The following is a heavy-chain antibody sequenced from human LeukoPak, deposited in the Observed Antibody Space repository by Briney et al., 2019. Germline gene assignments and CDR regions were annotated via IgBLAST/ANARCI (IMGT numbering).Heavy chain of an antibody. CDR1: GYTLTELS. D-gene: IGHD6-13*01. CDR3: ATGIAAAGTPPYY. CDR2: FDPEDGET. J-gene: IGHJ4*02. V-gene: IGHV1-24*01. Sequence: ASVKVSCKVSGYTLTELSMHWVRQAPGKGLEWMGGFDPEDGETIYAQKFQGRVTMTGDTSTDTAYMELSSLRSEDTAVYYCATGIAAAGTPPYYWGQGTLVTVSS.